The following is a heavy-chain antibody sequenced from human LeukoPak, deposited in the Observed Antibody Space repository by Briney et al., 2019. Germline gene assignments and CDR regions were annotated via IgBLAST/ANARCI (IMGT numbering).Heavy chain of an antibody. V-gene: IGHV4-34*01. D-gene: IGHD3-22*01. J-gene: IGHJ4*02. CDR2: INHSGST. CDR3: ARGGGYYDSSGYKPANFDY. CDR1: GGSFSGYY. Sequence: SETLSLTCAVYGGSFSGYYWIWIGQPPGKGLEWMGEINHSGSTNYNPSLKSRVTISVDTSENQFSLKLSSVTAADTAVYYCARGGGYYDSSGYKPANFDYWGQGTLVAVSS.